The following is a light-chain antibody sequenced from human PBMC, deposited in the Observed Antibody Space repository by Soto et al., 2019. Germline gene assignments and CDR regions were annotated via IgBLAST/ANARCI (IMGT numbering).Light chain of an antibody. CDR2: DIS. CDR1: QSVSGY. CDR3: QHRSSWPIT. J-gene: IGKJ5*01. Sequence: EIVLTQSAGTLSLSPGERATLSWRASQSVSGYLAWYQQKPGQAPRLLIYDISKRATGIPARFSGSGYATDFNLTISSLETEDFAVYYCQHRSSWPITFGQGTRLEIK. V-gene: IGKV3-11*01.